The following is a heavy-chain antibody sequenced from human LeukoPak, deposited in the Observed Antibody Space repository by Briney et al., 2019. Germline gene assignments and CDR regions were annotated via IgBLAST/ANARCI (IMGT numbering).Heavy chain of an antibody. D-gene: IGHD2/OR15-2a*01. J-gene: IGHJ5*02. CDR1: GYTFTVYS. CDR3: ARDQSEDFINWFDP. CDR2: INPNTGGT. V-gene: IGHV1-2*02. Sequence: ASVKVSCKASGYTFTVYSIHWVRQAPGQGLEWMGWINPNTGGTNYAQNFQGRVTMTRDTSISTAYMELSSLTSDDTAVYYCARDQSEDFINWFDPWGQGTLVTVSS.